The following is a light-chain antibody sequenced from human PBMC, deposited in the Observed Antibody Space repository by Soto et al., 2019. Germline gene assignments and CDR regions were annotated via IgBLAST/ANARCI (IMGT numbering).Light chain of an antibody. V-gene: IGKV3-20*01. CDR2: GAS. CDR3: QQYGGSPRK. J-gene: IGKJ1*01. CDR1: QSVGKS. Sequence: EIVLTQSPGTLSLSPWERATLSCRASQSVGKSLAWYQQKPGQAPRLLIYGASTRATGIPDRFSGSGSGTDLTLTISRLEPEDFAVYYCQQYGGSPRKFGQSTKVDI.